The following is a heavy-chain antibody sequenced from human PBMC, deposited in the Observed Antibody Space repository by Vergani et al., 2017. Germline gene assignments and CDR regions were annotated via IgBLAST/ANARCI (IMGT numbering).Heavy chain of an antibody. CDR1: GFTFSSYS. V-gene: IGHV3-21*01. J-gene: IGHJ6*03. CDR2: ISSSSSYI. Sequence: EVQLVESGGGLVQPGGSLRLSCAASGFTFSSYSMNWVRQAPGKGLEWVSSISSSSSYIYYADSVKGRFTISRDNAKNSLYLQMNSLRAEDTAVYYCARGTCSSTSCYLDYYMDVWGKGTTVTVSS. CDR3: ARGTCSSTSCYLDYYMDV. D-gene: IGHD2-2*01.